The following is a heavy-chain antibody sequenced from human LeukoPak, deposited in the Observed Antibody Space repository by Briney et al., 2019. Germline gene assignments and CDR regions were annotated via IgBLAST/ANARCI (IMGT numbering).Heavy chain of an antibody. V-gene: IGHV4-59*04. CDR1: GVSISSYD. J-gene: IGHJ4*02. CDR2: INYSGST. CDR3: ARELTYADY. Sequence: SETLSLTCTVSGVSISSYDWSWIRQTPGKGLEWIGYINYSGSTYYNPSLKSRVTMSVDTSKNQFSLKLSSVTAADTAVYYCARELTYADYWGQGTLVTVSS. D-gene: IGHD1-26*01.